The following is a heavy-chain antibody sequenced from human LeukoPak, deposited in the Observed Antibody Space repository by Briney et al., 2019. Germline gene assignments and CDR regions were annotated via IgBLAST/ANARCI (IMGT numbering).Heavy chain of an antibody. CDR3: ARVGDGYNYFPYYYMDF. V-gene: IGHV4-59*01. D-gene: IGHD5-24*01. CDR1: GGSISSYY. CDR2: IYYRGST. J-gene: IGHJ6*03. Sequence: PSETLSLTCIVSGGSISSYYWSWIRQPPGKGLEWIGNIYYRGSTNYNPSLNSRVIMSVDTTNNQFSLRLSSVTAADTAIYYCARVGDGYNYFPYYYMDFWGKGTLSSSP.